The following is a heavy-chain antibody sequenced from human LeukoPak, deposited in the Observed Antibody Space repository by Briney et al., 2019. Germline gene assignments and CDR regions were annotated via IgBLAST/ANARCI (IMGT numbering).Heavy chain of an antibody. D-gene: IGHD3-10*01. Sequence: SETLSLTCTLSGGSISSGDYYWSWIRQPPGKGLEWIGYIYYSGTTYYNPSLKSRVSISVDTSKNQFSLKLSSVTAADTAVYYCARGFQFVRGVPPDYWGQGTLVTVSS. CDR2: IYYSGTT. V-gene: IGHV4-30-4*01. CDR1: GGSISSGDYY. CDR3: ARGFQFVRGVPPDY. J-gene: IGHJ4*02.